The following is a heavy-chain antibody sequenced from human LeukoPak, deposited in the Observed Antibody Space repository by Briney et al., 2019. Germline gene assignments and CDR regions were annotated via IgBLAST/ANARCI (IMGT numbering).Heavy chain of an antibody. J-gene: IGHJ4*02. Sequence: PGGSLRLPCAASGFTFSSYAMHWVRQAPGKGLEWVAVISYDGSNKYYADSVKGRFTISRDNSKNTLYLQMNSLRAEDTAVYYCAREAAITPAFDYWGQGTLVTVSS. CDR3: AREAAITPAFDY. V-gene: IGHV3-30*04. D-gene: IGHD2-2*01. CDR1: GFTFSSYA. CDR2: ISYDGSNK.